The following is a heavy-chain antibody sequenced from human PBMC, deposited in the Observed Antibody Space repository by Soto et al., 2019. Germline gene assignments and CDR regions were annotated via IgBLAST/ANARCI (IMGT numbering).Heavy chain of an antibody. V-gene: IGHV3-48*02. D-gene: IGHD1-26*01. CDR3: TRDTRDSYLRY. CDR1: GFTFSSYS. J-gene: IGHJ4*02. Sequence: EVPLVESGGGLVQPGGSLRLSCAASGFTFSSYSMNWVRQAPGKGLEWVSYISSSSNTIYYADSVKGRVTISRDNAKTSPYMQMNSMREARAAVYYCTRDTRDSYLRYWGQGTLFTVSS. CDR2: ISSSSNTI.